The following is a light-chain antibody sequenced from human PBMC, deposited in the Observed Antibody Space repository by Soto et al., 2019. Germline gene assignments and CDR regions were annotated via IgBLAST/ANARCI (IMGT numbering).Light chain of an antibody. CDR3: QKYNSVPPT. V-gene: IGKV1-27*01. Sequence: DFQMTQSPSSLSASVGDRVTITCRASQDISHDVAWYQQKPGNPPDFLIRDASTLQSGVPSRFSGSGYGTDFTFTINNLQPEDVATYFCQKYNSVPPTFGVGTKVDIK. CDR1: QDISHD. J-gene: IGKJ4*01. CDR2: DAS.